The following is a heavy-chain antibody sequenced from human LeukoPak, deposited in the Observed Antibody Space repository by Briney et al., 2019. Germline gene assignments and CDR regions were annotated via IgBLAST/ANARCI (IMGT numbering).Heavy chain of an antibody. Sequence: PGGSLRLSCAASGFTFSSYSMNWVRQAPGKGLEWVSSISSSSSYIYYADSVKGRFTISRDNAKNSLYLQMNSLRAEDTAVYYCARDPPYYYDSSGYLNWFDPWGQGTLVTVSS. J-gene: IGHJ5*02. D-gene: IGHD3-22*01. V-gene: IGHV3-21*01. CDR2: ISSSSSYI. CDR1: GFTFSSYS. CDR3: ARDPPYYYDSSGYLNWFDP.